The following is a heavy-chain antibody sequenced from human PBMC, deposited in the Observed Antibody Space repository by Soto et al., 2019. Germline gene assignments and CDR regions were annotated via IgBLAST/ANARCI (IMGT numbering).Heavy chain of an antibody. CDR2: INPNSGGT. Sequence: ASVKVSCKASGYTFTGYYMHWVRQAPGQGLEWMGWINPNSGGTNYAQKFQGRVTMSRDTSISTAYMELSRLRSDDTAVYYCARERRGQYQLLDYYYYGMDVWGQGTTVTVSS. V-gene: IGHV1-2*02. D-gene: IGHD2-2*01. J-gene: IGHJ6*02. CDR3: ARERRGQYQLLDYYYYGMDV. CDR1: GYTFTGYY.